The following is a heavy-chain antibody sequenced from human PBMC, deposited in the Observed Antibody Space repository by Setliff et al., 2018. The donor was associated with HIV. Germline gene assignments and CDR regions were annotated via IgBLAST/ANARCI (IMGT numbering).Heavy chain of an antibody. J-gene: IGHJ4*02. CDR1: GVSINRTDHY. V-gene: IGHV4-39*01. Sequence: ASETLSLTCSVSGVSINRTDHYWGWIRQSPGKSLEWIGTIYYHGSTYYNPSLKSRVTISIDTSKNQFSLQLTSVTAADTAVYYCVNPSGAMGDFDSWGQGTLVTVSS. D-gene: IGHD3-16*01. CDR3: VNPSGAMGDFDS. CDR2: IYYHGST.